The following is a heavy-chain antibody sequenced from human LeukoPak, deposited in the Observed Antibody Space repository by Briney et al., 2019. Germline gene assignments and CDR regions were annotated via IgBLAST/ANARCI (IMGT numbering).Heavy chain of an antibody. CDR2: IYYSGST. CDR3: ARQRITMIVVVTTIDY. D-gene: IGHD3-22*01. Sequence: SETLSLTCTVSGGSISSSSYYWGWIRQPPGKGLEWIGSIYYSGSTYYNPSLKSRVTISVDTSKNQFSLKLSSVTAADTAVYYCARQRITMIVVVTTIDYWGQGTLVTVSS. V-gene: IGHV4-39*01. J-gene: IGHJ4*02. CDR1: GGSISSSSYY.